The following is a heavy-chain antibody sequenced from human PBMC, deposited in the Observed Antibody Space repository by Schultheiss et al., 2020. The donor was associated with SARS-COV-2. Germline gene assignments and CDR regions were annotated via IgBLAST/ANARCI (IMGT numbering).Heavy chain of an antibody. D-gene: IGHD6-13*01. CDR3: ARDWDRGAAAGTRYYYYGMDV. CDR2: IYYSGST. CDR1: GGSISSYY. J-gene: IGHJ6*02. V-gene: IGHV4-59*01. Sequence: SETLSLTCTVSGGSISSYYWSWIRQPPGKGLEWIGYIYYSGSTNYNPSLKSRVTISVDTSKNQFSLKLSSVTAADTAVYYCARDWDRGAAAGTRYYYYGMDVWGQGTTVTVSS.